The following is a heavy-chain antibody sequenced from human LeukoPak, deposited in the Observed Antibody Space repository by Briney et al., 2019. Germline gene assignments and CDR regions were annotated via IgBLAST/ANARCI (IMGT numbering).Heavy chain of an antibody. J-gene: IGHJ4*02. D-gene: IGHD2-2*01. Sequence: GESLKISCKGSGYSFTSYWIGWVRQMPGKDLEWMGIIYPGDSDIRHSPFFQGQVTISADKSIGTASLQWSSLKASATAMYYCARRGSSTPHFDFWGQGTLVAVSS. CDR2: IYPGDSDI. CDR1: GYSFTSYW. CDR3: ARRGSSTPHFDF. V-gene: IGHV5-51*01.